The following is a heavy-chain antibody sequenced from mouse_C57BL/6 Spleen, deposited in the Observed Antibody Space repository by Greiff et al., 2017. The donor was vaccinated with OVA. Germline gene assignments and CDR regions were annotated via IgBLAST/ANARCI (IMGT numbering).Heavy chain of an antibody. CDR3: AREGYGPFAD. Sequence: QVQLQQPGAELVKPGASVKLSCKASGYTFTSYWMQWVKQRPGQGLEWIGEIDPSDSYTNYNQKFKGKATLTVDTSSSTAYMQLSSLTSEDSAVYYCAREGYGPFADWGQGTLVTVSA. V-gene: IGHV1-50*01. CDR2: IDPSDSYT. CDR1: GYTFTSYW. D-gene: IGHD2-10*02. J-gene: IGHJ3*01.